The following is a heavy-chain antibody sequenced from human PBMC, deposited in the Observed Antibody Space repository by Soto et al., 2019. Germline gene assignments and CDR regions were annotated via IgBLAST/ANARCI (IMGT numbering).Heavy chain of an antibody. CDR3: SRGGGLTMIVDYNAIDI. D-gene: IGHD3-22*01. Sequence: PGESLKISCKGSGDSFTSYWISWVRQMPGKGLELMGRIDPSDSYTNYSPSFQGHVNISAEKSISTAYLQWSSLKASDTAMYYCSRGGGLTMIVDYNAIDIWGQGTMVTGSS. V-gene: IGHV5-10-1*01. J-gene: IGHJ3*02. CDR2: IDPSDSYT. CDR1: GDSFTSYW.